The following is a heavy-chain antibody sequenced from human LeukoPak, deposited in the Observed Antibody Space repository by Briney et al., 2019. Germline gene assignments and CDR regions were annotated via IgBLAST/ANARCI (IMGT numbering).Heavy chain of an antibody. D-gene: IGHD1-26*01. CDR1: GFIFNSYG. CDR3: AKDSLRERIVGSTTRGVNDY. J-gene: IGHJ4*02. CDR2: IRYDGRNK. V-gene: IGHV3-30*02. Sequence: PGGSLRLSCAASGFIFNSYGMHWVRQAPGKGLEWVAFIRYDGRNKYYADSVKGRFTISRDNSKNTLYLQMNSLRGEDTAVYYCAKDSLRERIVGSTTRGVNDYWGQGTLVTVSS.